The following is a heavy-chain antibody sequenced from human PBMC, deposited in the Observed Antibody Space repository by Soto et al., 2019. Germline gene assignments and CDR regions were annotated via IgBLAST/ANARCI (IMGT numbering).Heavy chain of an antibody. J-gene: IGHJ5*02. D-gene: IGHD6-19*01. CDR2: MSPNSGNT. V-gene: IGHV1-8*01. CDR3: ARGGPAYSSCWYKLQYNWFDP. CDR1: GYTFTSYD. Sequence: ASVKVSCKASGYTFTSYDINWVRQATGQGLEWMGWMSPNSGNTGYAQKFQGRVTMTRNTSISTAYMELSSLRSEDTAVYYCARGGPAYSSCWYKLQYNWFDPCGQGTPVTVSS.